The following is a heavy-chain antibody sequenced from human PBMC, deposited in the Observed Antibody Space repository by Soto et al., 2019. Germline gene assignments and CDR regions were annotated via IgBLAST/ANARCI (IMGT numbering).Heavy chain of an antibody. D-gene: IGHD1-20*01. CDR1: GFTLRNYA. Sequence: GRSLRLSCEASGFTLRNYAMTWIRQAPGKGLEWVSLISANDVGTYYAESVKTRFTISTDQSRNTVYLQMDSLRADDTAIYYCAKAKNDYNWDNRPPFDYWGQGTLVTVSS. CDR2: ISANDVGT. J-gene: IGHJ4*02. CDR3: AKAKNDYNWDNRPPFDY. V-gene: IGHV3-23*01.